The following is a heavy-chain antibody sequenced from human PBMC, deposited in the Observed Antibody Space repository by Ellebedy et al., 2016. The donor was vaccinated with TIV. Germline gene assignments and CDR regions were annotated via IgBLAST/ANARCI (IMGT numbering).Heavy chain of an antibody. Sequence: GESLKISXAASGFTFSSYWMHWVRQAPGKGLVWVSLISSDGSTTIYSDSLKGRFTISRDNAKGSLFLEMNSLRAEDTAVYYCARDSASHLRLSYTDHWGRGTLIAVSS. V-gene: IGHV3-74*01. CDR1: GFTFSSYW. CDR2: ISSDGSTT. D-gene: IGHD2-8*01. CDR3: ARDSASHLRLSYTDH. J-gene: IGHJ4*01.